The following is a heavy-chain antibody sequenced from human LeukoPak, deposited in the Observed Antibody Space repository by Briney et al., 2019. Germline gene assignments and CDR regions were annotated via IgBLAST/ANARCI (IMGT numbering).Heavy chain of an antibody. CDR3: KKAYHDYGDYVRSYYYMDV. CDR2: ISGGST. V-gene: IGHV3-38-3*01. Sequence: GGSLRLSCAASGFTVSGNEMSWVRQAPGKGLEWVSSISGGSTYYADSRKGRFTISRDNSKNTLHLQMNSLRAEDTAVYYCKKAYHDYGDYVRSYYYMDVWGKGTTVTVSS. CDR1: GFTVSGNE. J-gene: IGHJ6*03. D-gene: IGHD4-17*01.